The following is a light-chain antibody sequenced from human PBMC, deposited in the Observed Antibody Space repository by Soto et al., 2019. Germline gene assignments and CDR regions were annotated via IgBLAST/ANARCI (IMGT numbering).Light chain of an antibody. CDR1: SSDIGGYYY. CDR2: QVT. Sequence: QSVLTQPASVSGSPGQSITISCTGTSSDIGGYYYVSWYQHHPGKAPKLLIYQVTNRPSRVSNRFSGSKSGNTASLTISGLQADDEADYYCTSYSSSGIFYGFGTGTKVTV. J-gene: IGLJ1*01. V-gene: IGLV2-14*01. CDR3: TSYSSSGIFYG.